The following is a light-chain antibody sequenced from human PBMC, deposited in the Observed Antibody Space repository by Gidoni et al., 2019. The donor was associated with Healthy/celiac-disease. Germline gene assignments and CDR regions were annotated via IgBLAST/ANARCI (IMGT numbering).Light chain of an antibody. CDR1: QRSSNY. CDR2: AAS. Sequence: DIQMTQSPSSRSASVGDRITITCRASQRSSNYLAWYQQKPGKVPKLLIYAASTWQSGVPSRFSGSGSGTDFTLTISSLQPEDVATYYCLKYNRAPLTFGGGTKVEIK. J-gene: IGKJ4*01. V-gene: IGKV1-27*01. CDR3: LKYNRAPLT.